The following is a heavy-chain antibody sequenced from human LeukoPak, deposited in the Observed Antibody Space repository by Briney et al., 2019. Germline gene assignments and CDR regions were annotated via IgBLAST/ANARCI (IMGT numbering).Heavy chain of an antibody. CDR1: GGSISSGGYY. D-gene: IGHD6-13*01. CDR3: AKRVAAAGIFDY. CDR2: IYQSGST. V-gene: IGHV4-30-2*01. J-gene: IGHJ4*02. Sequence: PSETLSLTYTVSGGSISSGGYYWSWIRQPPGKGLEWIGYIYQSGSTYYTPSLESRVTISVDRSKNQFSLRLSSVTAADTAVYYCAKRVAAAGIFDYWGQGTLVTVSS.